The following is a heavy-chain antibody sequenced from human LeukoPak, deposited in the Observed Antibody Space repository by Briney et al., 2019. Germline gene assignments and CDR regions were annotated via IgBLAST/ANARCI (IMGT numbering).Heavy chain of an antibody. D-gene: IGHD2-2*01. CDR2: INPNSGGT. J-gene: IGHJ5*02. CDR3: ARGGPYCSSTSCYFAGPTWFDP. Sequence: GASVKVSCKASGYTFTGYYMHWVRQAPGQGLEWMGWINPNSGGTNYAQKFQGRVTMTRDTSISTAYMELSRLRSDDTAVYYCARGGPYCSSTSCYFAGPTWFDPWGQGTLVTVSS. CDR1: GYTFTGYY. V-gene: IGHV1-2*02.